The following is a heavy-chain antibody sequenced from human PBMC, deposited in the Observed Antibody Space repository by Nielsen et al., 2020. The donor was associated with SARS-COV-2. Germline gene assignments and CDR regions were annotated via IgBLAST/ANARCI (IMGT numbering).Heavy chain of an antibody. CDR2: ISYDGSNK. V-gene: IGHV3-30*04. Sequence: GESLKISCAASGFTFSSYAMHWVRQAPGKGLEWVAVISYDGSNKYYADSVKGRFTISRDNSKNTLYLQMNSLRAEDTAVYYCARDMTTVVKYFQHWGQGTLVTVSS. CDR1: GFTFSSYA. J-gene: IGHJ1*01. D-gene: IGHD4-23*01. CDR3: ARDMTTVVKYFQH.